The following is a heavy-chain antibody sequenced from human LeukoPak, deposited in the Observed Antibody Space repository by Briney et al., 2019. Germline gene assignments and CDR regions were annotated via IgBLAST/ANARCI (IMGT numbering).Heavy chain of an antibody. Sequence: ASVKVSCKASGYTFTAYYMHWVRQATGQGLEWMGWMNPNSGNTGYAQKFQGRVTMTRNTSISTAYMELSSLRSEDTAVYYCARDLRTYGDYDTAVNTFDPWGQGTLVTVSS. J-gene: IGHJ5*02. D-gene: IGHD4-17*01. V-gene: IGHV1-8*02. CDR3: ARDLRTYGDYDTAVNTFDP. CDR2: MNPNSGNT. CDR1: GYTFTAYY.